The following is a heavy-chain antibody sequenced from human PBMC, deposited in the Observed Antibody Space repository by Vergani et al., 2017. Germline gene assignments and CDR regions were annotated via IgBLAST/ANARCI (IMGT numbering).Heavy chain of an antibody. CDR1: GGTFSSYA. CDR3: ARAWGRYCSSTSCYGSIYYYNYYGMDV. Sequence: QVQLVQSGAEVKKPGSSVKVSCQASGGTFSSYAISWVRQAPGQGLEWMGGIIPIFGTANYAQKFQGRVTITADESTSTAYMELSSLRSEDTAVYYCARAWGRYCSSTSCYGSIYYYNYYGMDVWGQGTTVTVSS. V-gene: IGHV1-69*12. J-gene: IGHJ6*02. CDR2: IIPIFGTA. D-gene: IGHD2-2*01.